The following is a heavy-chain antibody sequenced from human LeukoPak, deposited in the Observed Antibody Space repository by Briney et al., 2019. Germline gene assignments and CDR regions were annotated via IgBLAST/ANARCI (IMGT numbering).Heavy chain of an antibody. D-gene: IGHD3-10*01. CDR2: IYYSGST. V-gene: IGHV4-59*01. CDR1: GGSISNYY. J-gene: IGHJ3*02. Sequence: PSETLSLTCTVSGGSISNYYWSWIRQPPGKGLEWIGYIYYSGSTNYNPSLKSRVTISVDTSKNQFSLKLSSVTAADTAVYYCARGPLGELFNDAFDIWGQGTLVTVSS. CDR3: ARGPLGELFNDAFDI.